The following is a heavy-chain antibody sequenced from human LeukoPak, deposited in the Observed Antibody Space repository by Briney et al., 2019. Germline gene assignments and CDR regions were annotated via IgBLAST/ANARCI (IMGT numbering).Heavy chain of an antibody. J-gene: IGHJ4*02. CDR1: GGSISSSNW. CDR2: IYHSGST. CDR3: ARGVYCSGGSCYALLDY. D-gene: IGHD2-15*01. V-gene: IGHV4-4*02. Sequence: SGTLSLTCAVSGGSISSSNWWSWVRQPPGKGLEWSGEIYHSGSTNCNPSLKSRVTISVDKSKNQFSLKLSSVTAADTAVYYCARGVYCSGGSCYALLDYWGQGTLVTVSS.